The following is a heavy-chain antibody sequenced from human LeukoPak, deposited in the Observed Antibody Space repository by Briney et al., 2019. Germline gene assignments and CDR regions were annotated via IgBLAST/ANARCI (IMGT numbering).Heavy chain of an antibody. CDR2: INPNSGGT. CDR1: GYTFTGYY. CDR3: ASPALNYYDSSGYYYYYYMGV. Sequence: ASVKVSCKASGYTFTGYYMHWVRQAPGQGLEWMGWINPNSGGTNYAQKFQGRVTMTRDTSISTAYMELSRLRSDDTAVYYCASPALNYYDSSGYYYYYYMGVWGKGTTVTVSS. J-gene: IGHJ6*03. D-gene: IGHD3-22*01. V-gene: IGHV1-2*02.